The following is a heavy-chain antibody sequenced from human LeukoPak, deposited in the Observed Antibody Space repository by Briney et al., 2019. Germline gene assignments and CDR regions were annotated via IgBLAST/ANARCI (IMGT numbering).Heavy chain of an antibody. CDR2: ISGGGGNT. Sequence: AGGSLRLSCAASGFTFSSYAMSWVRQAPGKGLEWVSAISGGGGNTYYADSVKGRFTISRDNSKNTLYLQMKSLRAEDTAVHYCAKDSSTGDDTFDIWGQGTMVTVS. J-gene: IGHJ3*02. V-gene: IGHV3-23*01. CDR3: AKDSSTGDDTFDI. D-gene: IGHD7-27*01. CDR1: GFTFSSYA.